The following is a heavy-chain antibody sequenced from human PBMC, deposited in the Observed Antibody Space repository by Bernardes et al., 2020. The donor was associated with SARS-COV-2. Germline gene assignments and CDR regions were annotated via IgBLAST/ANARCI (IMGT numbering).Heavy chain of an antibody. J-gene: IGHJ4*03. CDR2: IYWDDDE. V-gene: IGHV2-5*02. CDR3: TRRGSFGELSRNSYLDY. Sequence: SGPTLVKPTQTLTLTCTFSGFSLSTAGVGVAWIRQPPGKALEWLALIYWDDDERYSPSLGSRLTITKDTSKRQVVLTMTNMDPVDTATYFCTRRGSFGELSRNSYLDYWGQGITVTVSS. D-gene: IGHD3-16*02. CDR1: GFSLSTAGVG.